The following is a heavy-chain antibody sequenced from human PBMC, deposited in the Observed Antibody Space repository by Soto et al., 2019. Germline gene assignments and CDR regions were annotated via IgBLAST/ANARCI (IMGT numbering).Heavy chain of an antibody. CDR2: ISYDGSNK. Sequence: QVQLVESGGGVVQPGRSLRLSCAASGFTFSSYAMHWVRQAPGKGLERGAVISYDGSNKYYADSVKGRFTISRDNSKNTLYLQMNSLIADETAVYYCASTQIAAAEYWGQGTLVTVSS. CDR3: ASTQIAAAEY. J-gene: IGHJ4*02. CDR1: GFTFSSYA. D-gene: IGHD6-13*01. V-gene: IGHV3-30-3*01.